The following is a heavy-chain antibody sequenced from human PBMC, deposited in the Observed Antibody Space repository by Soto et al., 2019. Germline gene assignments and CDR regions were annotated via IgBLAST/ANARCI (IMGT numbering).Heavy chain of an antibody. Sequence: PSETLSLTCAVYGGSFSDFYWSWIRQPPGKGLEWIGEINHRGSTNYNPSLKSRVTLSVDTSKNQFSLNLNSVTAADTAVYYCARGGTFMVTRAVDYWGQGTLVTVSS. CDR3: ARGGTFMVTRAVDY. CDR1: GGSFSDFY. J-gene: IGHJ4*02. D-gene: IGHD5-18*01. V-gene: IGHV4-34*01. CDR2: INHRGST.